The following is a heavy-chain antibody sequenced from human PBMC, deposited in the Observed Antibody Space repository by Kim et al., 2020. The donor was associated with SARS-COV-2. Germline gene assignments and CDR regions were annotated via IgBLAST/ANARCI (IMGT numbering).Heavy chain of an antibody. CDR2: ISGSGGST. D-gene: IGHD2-21*02. Sequence: GGSLRLSCAASGFTFSSYAMSWVRQAPGKGLEWVSAISGSGGSTYYADSVKGRFTISRDNSKNTLYLQMNSLRAEDTAVYYCAKDRRIRVTPYYYYGMDVWGQGTTVTVSS. V-gene: IGHV3-23*01. CDR3: AKDRRIRVTPYYYYGMDV. J-gene: IGHJ6*02. CDR1: GFTFSSYA.